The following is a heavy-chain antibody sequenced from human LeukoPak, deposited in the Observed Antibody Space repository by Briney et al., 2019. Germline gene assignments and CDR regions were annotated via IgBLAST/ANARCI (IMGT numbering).Heavy chain of an antibody. D-gene: IGHD1-20*01. CDR1: GYTFTGYY. J-gene: IGHJ4*02. V-gene: IGHV1-2*02. CDR3: ATFQQRYNWNDLGGTRSFDY. Sequence: ASVKVSCKASGYTFTGYYMHWVRQAPGQGLEWMGWIYPNSGGTNYAQKFQGRVTMTEDTSTDTAYMELSSLRSEDTAVYYCATFQQRYNWNDLGGTRSFDYWGRGTLVTVSS. CDR2: IYPNSGGT.